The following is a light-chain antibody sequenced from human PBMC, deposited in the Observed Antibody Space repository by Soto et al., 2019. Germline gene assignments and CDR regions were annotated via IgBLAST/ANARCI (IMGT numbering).Light chain of an antibody. CDR1: QSVNRN. CDR3: QQYHNWLT. J-gene: IGKJ4*01. CDR2: DAS. V-gene: IGKV3-15*01. Sequence: EVVMTQSPATLSVSTGERGTLSCRASQSVNRNLAWYQQKPGQAPRLLIYDASTRATGTPVRFSGSGSGTEFTLTISSLQSEDFAVYYCQQYHNWLTFGGGTKVDIK.